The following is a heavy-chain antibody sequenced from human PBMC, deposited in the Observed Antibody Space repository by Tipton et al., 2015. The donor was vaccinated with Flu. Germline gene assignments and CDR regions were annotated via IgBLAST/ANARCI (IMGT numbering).Heavy chain of an antibody. V-gene: IGHV3-15*01. J-gene: IGHJ4*02. CDR2: IKTKTDGGTT. D-gene: IGHD2-2*01. CDR1: GFTFSNAW. CDR3: TTDGEYCSSTTCYAGGTDY. Sequence: VQLVQSGGGLVKPGGSLRLSRAASGFTFSNAWMNWVRQAPGKGLEWVGRIKTKTDGGTTDYAAPVKGRFTISRDDSKNTLYLQMNSLKTEDTAVYYCTTDGEYCSSTTCYAGGTDYWGQGTLVTVSS.